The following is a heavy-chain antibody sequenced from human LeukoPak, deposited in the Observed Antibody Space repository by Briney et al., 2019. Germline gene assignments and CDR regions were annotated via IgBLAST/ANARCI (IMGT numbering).Heavy chain of an antibody. CDR3: ARGPYSGGDYSYYFDN. J-gene: IGHJ4*02. V-gene: IGHV1-69*05. Sequence: GSSVKVSCKASGGTFSSYAISWVRQAPGQGLEWMGGIIPIFGTANYAQKFQGRVTITTDESTSTAYMELSSLRSEDTAVYYCARGPYSGGDYSYYFDNWGQGTLVTVSS. CDR1: GGTFSSYA. CDR2: IIPIFGTA. D-gene: IGHD4-11*01.